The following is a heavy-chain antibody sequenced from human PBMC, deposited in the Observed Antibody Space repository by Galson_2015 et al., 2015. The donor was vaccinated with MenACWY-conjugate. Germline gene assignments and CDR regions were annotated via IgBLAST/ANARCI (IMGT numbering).Heavy chain of an antibody. CDR2: TYYGSKWYN. CDR3: ATDYGDYDWRFDY. V-gene: IGHV6-1*01. D-gene: IGHD4-17*01. Sequence: CAISGDSVSSNSAAWSWIRQSPSRGLEWLGRTYYGSKWYNDYAESVRSRITINPDIPKNQFSLQLNSVTPEDTAVYYCATDYGDYDWRFDYWGQGILVTVSS. CDR1: GDSVSSNSAA. J-gene: IGHJ4*02.